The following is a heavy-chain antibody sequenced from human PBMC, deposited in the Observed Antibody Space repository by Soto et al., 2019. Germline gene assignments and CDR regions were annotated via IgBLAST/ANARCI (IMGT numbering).Heavy chain of an antibody. J-gene: IGHJ4*02. CDR2: IYYSGST. D-gene: IGHD4-17*01. CDR1: GGSISSSSYY. CDR3: ARRSRAVTRTFDY. V-gene: IGHV4-39*01. Sequence: QLQLQESGPGLVKPSETLSLTCTVSGGSISSSSYYWGWIRQPPGKGLAWIGSIYYSGSTYYNPSLKRRVTISVDTSKNQFSLKLSSVTAADTAVYYCARRSRAVTRTFDYWGQGTLVTVSS.